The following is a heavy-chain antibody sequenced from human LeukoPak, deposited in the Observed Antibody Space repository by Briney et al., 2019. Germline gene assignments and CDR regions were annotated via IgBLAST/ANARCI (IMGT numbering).Heavy chain of an antibody. CDR2: INWNGGST. CDR1: GFTFDDYG. Sequence: GGSLRLSCAASGFTFDDYGMSWVRHAPGKGLEWVSGINWNGGSTVYADSVKGRFTISRDNAKHSLYLQMNSLRAEDTALYYCATTVGYCSSTSCYDPFDIWGQGTMVTVSS. V-gene: IGHV3-20*04. J-gene: IGHJ3*02. CDR3: ATTVGYCSSTSCYDPFDI. D-gene: IGHD2-2*01.